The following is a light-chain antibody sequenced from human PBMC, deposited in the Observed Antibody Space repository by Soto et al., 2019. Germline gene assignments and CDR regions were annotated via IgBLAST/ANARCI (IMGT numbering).Light chain of an antibody. V-gene: IGLV1-51*01. CDR1: SSNIGNNY. CDR3: ATWDSSLSAVV. J-gene: IGLJ2*01. CDR2: DIN. Sequence: QSVLTQPPSVSAAPGQKVTISCSGSSSNIGNNYISWYQQLPGTAPKLLIYDINDRPSGIPDRFSGSKSGTSATLAITGLQTGDEADYYCATWDSSLSAVVFGGGTKVTVL.